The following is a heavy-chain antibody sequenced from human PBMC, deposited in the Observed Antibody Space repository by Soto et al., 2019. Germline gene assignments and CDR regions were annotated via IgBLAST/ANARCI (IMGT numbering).Heavy chain of an antibody. Sequence: EVQLVESGGGLVKPGGSLRLSCAASGFTFSSYSMNWVRQAPGKGLEWVSSISSSSSYIYYADSVKGRFTISRDNAKNSLYLQMNSLRAEDTAVYYCARGENPGYSSSWYVYWGQGTLVTVSS. CDR1: GFTFSSYS. CDR2: ISSSSSYI. V-gene: IGHV3-21*01. CDR3: ARGENPGYSSSWYVY. D-gene: IGHD6-13*01. J-gene: IGHJ4*02.